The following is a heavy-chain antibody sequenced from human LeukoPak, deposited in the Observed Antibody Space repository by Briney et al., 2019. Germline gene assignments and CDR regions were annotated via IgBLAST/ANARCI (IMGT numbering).Heavy chain of an antibody. CDR2: TGQYGHDN. J-gene: IGHJ3*02. Sequence: GGSLRLSCEGSGFTFRNRWATWVRQAPGKGLEWVATTGQYGHDNYNVDSVRGRFTISRDNAKISLFLQMNSLRVEDTAVYYCTRVRSVGGNPHAFNIWGQGTMDTVSS. D-gene: IGHD4-23*01. CDR1: GFTFRNRW. V-gene: IGHV3-7*01. CDR3: TRVRSVGGNPHAFNI.